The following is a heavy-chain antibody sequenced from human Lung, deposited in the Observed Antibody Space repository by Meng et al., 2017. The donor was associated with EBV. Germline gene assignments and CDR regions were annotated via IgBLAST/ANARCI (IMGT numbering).Heavy chain of an antibody. J-gene: IGHJ5*02. CDR1: GFSLSTSEVG. Sequence: QFTLKESGPTLVKLTQTLTLTCTFSGFSLSTSEVGVGWIRQPPGKALEWLAVIYWDDDKRYSPSLKSRLTITKDTSKNQVVLTLTNMDPVDTATYYCALFTRSWFDPWGQGTLVTVSS. D-gene: IGHD2-2*01. CDR3: ALFTRSWFDP. CDR2: IYWDDDK. V-gene: IGHV2-5*02.